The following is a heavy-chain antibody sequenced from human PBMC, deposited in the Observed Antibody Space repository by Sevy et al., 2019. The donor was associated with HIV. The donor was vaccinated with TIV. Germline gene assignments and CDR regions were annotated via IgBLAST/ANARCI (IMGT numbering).Heavy chain of an antibody. CDR3: CRTSPRGGFDY. V-gene: IGHV1-46*03. D-gene: IGHD3-16*01. J-gene: IGHJ4*02. CDR1: GYTFTNYY. CDR2: INPSDVST. Sequence: ASVKVSCKASGYTFTNYYMHWVRQAPGQGLEWMGIINPSDVSTIYAQKFQGRVTMTRDTSTSTVYMELSSLRSDDTAVYYCCRTSPRGGFDYWGQGALVTVSS.